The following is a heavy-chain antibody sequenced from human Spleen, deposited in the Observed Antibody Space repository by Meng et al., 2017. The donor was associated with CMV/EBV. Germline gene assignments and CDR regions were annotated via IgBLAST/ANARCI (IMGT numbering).Heavy chain of an antibody. CDR1: GGSISSSSYY. D-gene: IGHD6-6*01. CDR3: ARDPGYSSSRSFDY. Sequence: LRLSCTVSGGSISSSSYYWGWIRQPPGKGLEWIGSIYYSGSTYYNPSLKSRVTISVDTSKNQFSLKLSSVTAADTAVYYCARDPGYSSSRSFDYWGQGTLVTVSS. V-gene: IGHV4-39*07. CDR2: IYYSGST. J-gene: IGHJ4*02.